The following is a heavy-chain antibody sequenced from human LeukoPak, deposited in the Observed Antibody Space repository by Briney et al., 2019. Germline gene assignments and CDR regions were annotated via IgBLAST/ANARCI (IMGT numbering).Heavy chain of an antibody. CDR3: ACLTTADAFDI. D-gene: IGHD3-22*01. J-gene: IGHJ3*02. CDR1: GGSINSYY. CDR2: IYDSGST. V-gene: IGHV4-59*01. Sequence: SETQSLTCTVSGGSINSYYWSWIRQPPGKGLEWIGYIYDSGSTNYNPSLKSRVTISVDTSNNQFSLKLSSVTAADTAVYYCACLTTADAFDIWGQGTMVTVSS.